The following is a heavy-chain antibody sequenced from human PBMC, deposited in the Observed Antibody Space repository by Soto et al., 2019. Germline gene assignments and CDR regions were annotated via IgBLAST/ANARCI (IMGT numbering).Heavy chain of an antibody. D-gene: IGHD4-17*01. Sequence: SESLSLTCAVSVYSISTGYYWSWLRQPPGKGLEWIGEINHSGSTNYNPSLKSRVTISVDTSKNHFSLKLRSVTAADTAVYFCASLTVTTHFYYDLDVWGQGTTVTVSS. V-gene: IGHV4-34*01. J-gene: IGHJ6*02. CDR1: VYSISTGYY. CDR3: ASLTVTTHFYYDLDV. CDR2: INHSGST.